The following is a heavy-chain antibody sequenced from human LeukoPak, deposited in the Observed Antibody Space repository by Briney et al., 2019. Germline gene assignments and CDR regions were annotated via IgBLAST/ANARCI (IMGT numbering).Heavy chain of an antibody. V-gene: IGHV4-4*07. J-gene: IGHJ4*02. Sequence: SETLSLTCTVSGGSISSYYWSWIRQLAGKGLEWIGRVYTSGSTNYSPSLKSRVSMSVDTSKNQFSLKLTSVTAADTAVYFCARSPSSSTEGYFDYWGQGTLVTVSS. CDR2: VYTSGST. D-gene: IGHD2/OR15-2a*01. CDR1: GGSISSYY. CDR3: ARSPSSSTEGYFDY.